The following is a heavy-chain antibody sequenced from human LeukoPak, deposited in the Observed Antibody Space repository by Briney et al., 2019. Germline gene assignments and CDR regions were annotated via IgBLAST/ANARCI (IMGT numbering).Heavy chain of an antibody. CDR2: INPDGSTT. Sequence: TGGSLRLSCAASGFTFSSYWMHWVRQAPGKGLVWVSRINPDGSTTNYADSVKGRFTISRDNAKNTLYLQMNSLRAEDTAVYFCARAVCGQDDYWGQGTLVTVSS. V-gene: IGHV3-74*01. D-gene: IGHD2-21*01. CDR3: ARAVCGQDDY. J-gene: IGHJ4*02. CDR1: GFTFSSYW.